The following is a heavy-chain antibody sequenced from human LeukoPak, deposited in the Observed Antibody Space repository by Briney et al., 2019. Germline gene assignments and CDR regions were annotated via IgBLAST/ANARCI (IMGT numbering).Heavy chain of an antibody. CDR2: ISGSGDYT. D-gene: IGHD5-18*01. J-gene: IGHJ4*02. Sequence: GGSLRLSCAASGFNFKYYAMTWVRQAPGKGLEWVSSISGSGDYTYYADSVRGRFTISRDDSRNTLYLQMYSLRAADTAVYYCAKRRSRNTGPFESWGQGVLVTVSP. CDR3: AKRRSRNTGPFES. CDR1: GFNFKYYA. V-gene: IGHV3-23*01.